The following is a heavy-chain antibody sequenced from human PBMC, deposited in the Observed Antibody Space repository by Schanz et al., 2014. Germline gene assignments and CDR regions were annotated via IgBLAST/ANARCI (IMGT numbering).Heavy chain of an antibody. V-gene: IGHV1-46*01. D-gene: IGHD3-3*01. Sequence: QVQLVQSGAEVKKPGASVKVSCKASGYTFTSYYMYWVRQAPGQGLERMGVINPSGGSTIYAQKFQGRVTMTRDTSTSTVYMELSSLRSEDTAVYYCARGTRVRPTDFWSGLYYFDYWGQGTLVTVSS. CDR3: ARGTRVRPTDFWSGLYYFDY. J-gene: IGHJ4*02. CDR1: GYTFTSYY. CDR2: INPSGGST.